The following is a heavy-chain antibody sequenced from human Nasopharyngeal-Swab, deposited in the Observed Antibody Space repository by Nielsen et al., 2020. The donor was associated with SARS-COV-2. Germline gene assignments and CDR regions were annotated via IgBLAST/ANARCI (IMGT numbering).Heavy chain of an antibody. CDR2: INAGNGNT. D-gene: IGHD5-12*01. Sequence: ASVKVSCKASGYTFTSYAMHWVRQAPGQRLEWMGWINAGNGNTKYSQKFQGRVTITRDTSASTAYMALSSLRSEDTAVYYCARDPSGYGEIDYWGQGTLVTVSS. CDR3: ARDPSGYGEIDY. CDR1: GYTFTSYA. V-gene: IGHV1-3*01. J-gene: IGHJ4*02.